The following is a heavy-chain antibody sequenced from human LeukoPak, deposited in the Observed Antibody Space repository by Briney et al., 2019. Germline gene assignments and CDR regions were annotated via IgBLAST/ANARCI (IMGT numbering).Heavy chain of an antibody. CDR1: GGSFSGYY. Sequence: SETLSLTCAVYGGSFSGYYWSWIRQPAGKGLGWIGRIYTSGSTNYNPSLKSRVTMSVDTSKNQFSLKLSSVTAADTAVYYCAREGLGYCSSTSCQGADYWGQGTLVTVSS. D-gene: IGHD2-2*01. CDR2: IYTSGST. J-gene: IGHJ4*02. CDR3: AREGLGYCSSTSCQGADY. V-gene: IGHV4-4*07.